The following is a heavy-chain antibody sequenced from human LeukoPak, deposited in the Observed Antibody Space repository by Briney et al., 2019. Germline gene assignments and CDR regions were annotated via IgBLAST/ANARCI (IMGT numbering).Heavy chain of an antibody. CDR2: INAYNGNT. CDR1: GYTFTSYI. J-gene: IGHJ6*03. CDR3: ARDRHIAAAVYYYYMDV. V-gene: IGHV1-18*01. Sequence: GASVKVSCKASGYTFTSYIISWVRQAPGQGLEWMGWINAYNGNTDYAQRVQGRATMTTDTSTSTAYMELRSLRSDDTAVYYCARDRHIAAAVYYYYMDVWGKGTPVTVSS. D-gene: IGHD6-13*01.